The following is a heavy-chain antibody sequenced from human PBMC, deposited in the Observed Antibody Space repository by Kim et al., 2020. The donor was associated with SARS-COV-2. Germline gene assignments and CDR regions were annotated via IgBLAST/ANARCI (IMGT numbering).Heavy chain of an antibody. V-gene: IGHV4-31*02. Sequence: SRVTISVDTSKNQFSLKLSSVTAADTAVYYCARDRLNYDILTGLHYGMDVWGQGTTVTVSS. D-gene: IGHD3-9*01. CDR3: ARDRLNYDILTGLHYGMDV. J-gene: IGHJ6*02.